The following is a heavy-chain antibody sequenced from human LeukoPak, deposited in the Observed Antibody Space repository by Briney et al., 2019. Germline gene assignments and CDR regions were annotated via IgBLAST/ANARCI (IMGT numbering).Heavy chain of an antibody. V-gene: IGHV1-18*01. CDR3: ARDPKYCSGGSCYPNWFDP. CDR2: ISAYNGNT. D-gene: IGHD2-15*01. J-gene: IGHJ5*02. Sequence: ASVTVSCKASGYTFTGYGISWVRQAPGQGLEWMGWISAYNGNTNYAQKLQGRVTMTTDTSTSTAYMELRSLRSDDTAVYYCARDPKYCSGGSCYPNWFDPWGQGTLVTVSS. CDR1: GYTFTGYG.